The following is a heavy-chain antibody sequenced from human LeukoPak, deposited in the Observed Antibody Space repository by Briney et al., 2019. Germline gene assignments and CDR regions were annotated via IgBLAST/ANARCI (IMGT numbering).Heavy chain of an antibody. CDR1: RFTFYSYI. D-gene: IGHD3-3*02. CDR2: SISSGSFI. CDR3: ARLASPPYGVIVRDY. Sequence: VGSLSLSCAASRFTFYSYIVNWVRQAPGQGLGWVSSSISSGSFIYYADSVKGRFIISRDNAKNSLYLQMNSLRAEDTAVYYCARLASPPYGVIVRDYWGQGTLVTVSS. J-gene: IGHJ4*02. V-gene: IGHV3-21*01.